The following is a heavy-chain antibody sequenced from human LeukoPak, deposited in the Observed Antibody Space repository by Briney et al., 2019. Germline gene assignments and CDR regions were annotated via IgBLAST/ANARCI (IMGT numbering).Heavy chain of an antibody. CDR3: AKGAGPPWFDP. V-gene: IGHV4-59*08. J-gene: IGHJ5*02. CDR1: GGSISSYY. CDR2: IYYSGST. D-gene: IGHD6-19*01. Sequence: SETLSLTCTVSGGSISSYYWSWIRQPPGKGLEWIGYIYYSGSTNYNPSLKSRVTISIDTSKNQFSMKLSSVTAADTAVYYCAKGAGPPWFDPWGQGTLVTVSS.